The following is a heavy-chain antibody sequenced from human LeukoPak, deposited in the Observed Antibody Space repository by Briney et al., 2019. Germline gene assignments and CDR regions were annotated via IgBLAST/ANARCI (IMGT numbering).Heavy chain of an antibody. V-gene: IGHV3-9*01. Sequence: GGSLRLSCAASGFTFDDYAMHWVQQAPGKGLEWVSGISWNSGSIGYADSVKGRFTISRDNAKNSLYLQMNSLGAEDTALYYCAKASLYYYDMSYWGQGTLVTVSS. CDR3: AKASLYYYDMSY. CDR2: ISWNSGSI. J-gene: IGHJ4*02. CDR1: GFTFDDYA. D-gene: IGHD3-22*01.